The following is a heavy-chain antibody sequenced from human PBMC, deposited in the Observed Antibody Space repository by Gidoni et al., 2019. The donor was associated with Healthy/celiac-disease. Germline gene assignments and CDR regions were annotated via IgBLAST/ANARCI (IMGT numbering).Heavy chain of an antibody. CDR2: SSGSGGST. J-gene: IGHJ3*02. CDR1: GFTFSSYA. D-gene: IGHD1-26*01. Sequence: EVQLLESGGGLVQPGGSLRLSCAASGFTFSSYAMRWVRQAPGKGLEWVSASSGSGGSTYYADSVKGRFNISRDNSKNTLYLQMNSLRAEDTAVYYCAKPKSGSSDAFDIWGQGTMVTVSS. V-gene: IGHV3-23*01. CDR3: AKPKSGSSDAFDI.